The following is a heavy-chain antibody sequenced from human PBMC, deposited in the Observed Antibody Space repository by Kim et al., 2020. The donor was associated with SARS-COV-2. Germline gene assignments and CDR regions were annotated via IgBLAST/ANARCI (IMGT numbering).Heavy chain of an antibody. J-gene: IGHJ4*02. D-gene: IGHD6-6*01. CDR2: ISYDGSNK. V-gene: IGHV3-30*18. CDR1: GFTFSSYG. CDR3: AKGKDSSSSLFDY. Sequence: GGSLRLSCAASGFTFSSYGMHWVRQAPGKGLEWVAVISYDGSNKYYADSVKGRFTISRDNSKNTLYLQMNSLRAEDTAVYYCAKGKDSSSSLFDYWGQGT.